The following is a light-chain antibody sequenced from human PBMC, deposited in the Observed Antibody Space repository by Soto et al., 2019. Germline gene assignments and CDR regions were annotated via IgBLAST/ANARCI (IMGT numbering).Light chain of an antibody. Sequence: EIVLTQSPDTLSLSPGERATLSCRASQSVSSSYLAWYQQKPGQAPRLLMYGASTRATGIPDRFSGSGSETDFTLTISRLEPEDFAVYYCQQYGSTPRTLGQGTKVEIK. J-gene: IGKJ1*01. CDR2: GAS. V-gene: IGKV3-20*01. CDR3: QQYGSTPRT. CDR1: QSVSSSY.